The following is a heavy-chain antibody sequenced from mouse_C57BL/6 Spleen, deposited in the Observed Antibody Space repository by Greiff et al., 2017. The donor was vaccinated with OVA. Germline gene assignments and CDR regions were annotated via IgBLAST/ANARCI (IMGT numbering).Heavy chain of an antibody. J-gene: IGHJ2*01. CDR3: ARHGGIDDGPFDY. Sequence: EVQLVESGGDLVKPGGSLKLSCAASGFTFSSYGMSWVRQTPDKRLEWVATISSGGSYTYYPDSVKGRFTISRDNAKNTLYLQMSSLKSEDTAMYYCARHGGIDDGPFDYWGQGTTLTVSS. CDR1: GFTFSSYG. D-gene: IGHD2-3*01. CDR2: ISSGGSYT. V-gene: IGHV5-6*01.